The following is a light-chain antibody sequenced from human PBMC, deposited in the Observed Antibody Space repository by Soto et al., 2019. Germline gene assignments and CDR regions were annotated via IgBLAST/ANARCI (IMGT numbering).Light chain of an antibody. V-gene: IGKV1-39*01. CDR3: QQSYNKPYT. J-gene: IGKJ2*01. CDR2: GAF. CDR1: QSISSY. Sequence: DIQMTQSPSSLSASVGDRVTITCRASQSISSYLNWYQQKPGKAPKILIYGAFSLQSGVPSRFSGSGSGTDFTLTISSLQPEDFESYYCQQSYNKPYTFGQGTKVDIK.